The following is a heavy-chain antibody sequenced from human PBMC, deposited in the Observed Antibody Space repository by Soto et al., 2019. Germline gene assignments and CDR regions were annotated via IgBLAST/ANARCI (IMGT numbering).Heavy chain of an antibody. CDR3: ARVRDYYDIPDY. Sequence: PGGSLRLSCAASGFTFSSYEMNWVRQAPGKGLEWVSYISSSGSTIYYADSVKGRFTISRDNAKNSLYPQMNSLRAEDTAVYYCARVRDYYDIPDYWGQGTLVTVSS. V-gene: IGHV3-48*03. J-gene: IGHJ4*02. CDR2: ISSSGSTI. CDR1: GFTFSSYE. D-gene: IGHD3-22*01.